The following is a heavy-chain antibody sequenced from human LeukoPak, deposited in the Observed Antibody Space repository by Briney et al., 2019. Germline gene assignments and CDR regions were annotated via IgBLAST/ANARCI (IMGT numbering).Heavy chain of an antibody. CDR3: APHYDFWSGPRFDP. V-gene: IGHV4-39*07. CDR2: IYYSGST. CDR1: GGSISSSSYY. D-gene: IGHD3-3*01. J-gene: IGHJ5*02. Sequence: SETLSLTCTVSGGSISSSSYYWGWIRQPPGKGLEWIGSIYYSGSTYYNPSLKSRVTISVDTSKNQFSLKLSSVTAADTAVYYCAPHYDFWSGPRFDPWGQGTLVTVSS.